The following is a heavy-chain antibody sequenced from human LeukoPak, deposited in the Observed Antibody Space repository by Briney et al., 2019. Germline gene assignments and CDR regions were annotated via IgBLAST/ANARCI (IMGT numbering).Heavy chain of an antibody. CDR2: IYPGDSDT. V-gene: IGHV5-51*01. CDR3: ARRTISHGQDDY. D-gene: IGHD3-9*01. J-gene: IGHJ4*02. Sequence: GESLKISFKGSGYSFTSYWIGWVRQMPGKGLEWMGIIYPGDSDTRYSPCFQGQVTISADKSISTAYLQWSSLKASDTAMYYRARRTISHGQDDYWGQGTLVTVSS. CDR1: GYSFTSYW.